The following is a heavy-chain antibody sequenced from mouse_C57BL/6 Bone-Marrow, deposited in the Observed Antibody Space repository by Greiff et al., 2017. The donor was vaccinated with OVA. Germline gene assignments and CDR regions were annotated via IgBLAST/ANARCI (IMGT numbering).Heavy chain of an antibody. CDR1: GYTFTSYW. Sequence: VQLQQPGAELVKPGASVKMSCKASGYTFTSYWITWVKQRPGQGLEWIGDIYPGSGSTNYNEKFKSKATLTVDTSSSTAYMQLSSLTSEDSAVYYCARGVYYGNYIYYWGQGTLVTVSA. CDR2: IYPGSGST. J-gene: IGHJ3*01. V-gene: IGHV1-55*01. D-gene: IGHD2-1*01. CDR3: ARGVYYGNYIYY.